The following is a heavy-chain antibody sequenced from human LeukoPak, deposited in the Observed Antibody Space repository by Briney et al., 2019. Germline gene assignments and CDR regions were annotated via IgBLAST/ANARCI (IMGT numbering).Heavy chain of an antibody. Sequence: ASVKVSCKASGYPFTGYYMHWVRQAPGQGLEWMGGINPNSGGTNYAQKFQGRVTMTRDTSISTAYMELSRLRSDDTAVYYCAREGISGTAPNYYYYGMDVWGQGTTVTVSS. V-gene: IGHV1-2*02. CDR1: GYPFTGYY. CDR3: AREGISGTAPNYYYYGMDV. D-gene: IGHD1-20*01. CDR2: INPNSGGT. J-gene: IGHJ6*02.